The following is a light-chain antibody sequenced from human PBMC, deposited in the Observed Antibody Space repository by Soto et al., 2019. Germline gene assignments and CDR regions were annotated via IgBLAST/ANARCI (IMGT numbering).Light chain of an antibody. J-gene: IGLJ3*02. Sequence: QSAPTQPASVSGSPGQSITISCTGTSSDVGGYNYVSWYQQHPGKAPKPMIYEVSNRPSGVCNRFSGSNSGNTASLTISGLQAEDEADYYCSSYTSSSTLGVFGGGTKLTVL. CDR2: EVS. V-gene: IGLV2-14*01. CDR1: SSDVGGYNY. CDR3: SSYTSSSTLGV.